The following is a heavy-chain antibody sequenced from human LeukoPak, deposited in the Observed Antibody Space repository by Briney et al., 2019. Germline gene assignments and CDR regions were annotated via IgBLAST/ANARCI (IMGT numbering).Heavy chain of an antibody. D-gene: IGHD3-22*01. CDR2: IYHSGST. V-gene: IGHV4-38-2*02. J-gene: IGHJ4*02. CDR3: ARDYSSGYYGDDY. Sequence: SETLSLTCTVSGYSISSGYYWGWIRQPPGKGLEWIGSIYHSGSTYYNPSLKSRVTISVDTSKNQFSLKLSSVTAADTAVYYCARDYSSGYYGDDYWGQGTLVTVSS. CDR1: GYSISSGYY.